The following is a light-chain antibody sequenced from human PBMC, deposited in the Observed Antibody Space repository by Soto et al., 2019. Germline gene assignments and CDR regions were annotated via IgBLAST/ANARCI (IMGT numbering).Light chain of an antibody. CDR2: GAS. CDR3: QQYSSSPYT. CDR1: QSVSSSY. Sequence: EIVLTQSPGTLSLSPGERATLSCRASQSVSSSYLAWYQQKPGQAPRLLIYGASSRATGIPDRFSGSGSGTDFTLTISRLEPEDVAVYYCQQYSSSPYTFGQGPKLEIK. V-gene: IGKV3-20*01. J-gene: IGKJ2*01.